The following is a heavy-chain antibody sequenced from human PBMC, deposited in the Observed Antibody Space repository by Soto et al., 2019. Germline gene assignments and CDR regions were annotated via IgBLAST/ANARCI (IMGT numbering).Heavy chain of an antibody. J-gene: IGHJ4*02. CDR1: GLTFSRNW. V-gene: IGHV3-74*01. Sequence: EVQLVESGGGLVQPGGSLRLSCAVSGLTFSRNWMHWVRQAPGKGLVWVSRISSDGTSTTYADSVRGRFTISRDNAKNTLYLQRHSLGAEVTVVYYCARDSYSSCRHWGQGTLVTVSS. CDR3: ARDSYSSCRH. D-gene: IGHD6-6*01. CDR2: ISSDGTST.